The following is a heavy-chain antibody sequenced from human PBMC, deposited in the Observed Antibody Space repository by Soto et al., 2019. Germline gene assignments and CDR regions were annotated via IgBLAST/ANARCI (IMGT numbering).Heavy chain of an antibody. Sequence: VSLRLSCAASGFTVSSNYMSWVRQAPGKGLEWVSVIYSGGSTYYADSVKGRFTISRDNSKNTLYLQMNSLRAEDTAVYYCARDRSGWYREFDYWGQGTLVTVSS. V-gene: IGHV3-53*01. CDR1: GFTVSSNY. CDR3: ARDRSGWYREFDY. D-gene: IGHD6-19*01. J-gene: IGHJ4*02. CDR2: IYSGGST.